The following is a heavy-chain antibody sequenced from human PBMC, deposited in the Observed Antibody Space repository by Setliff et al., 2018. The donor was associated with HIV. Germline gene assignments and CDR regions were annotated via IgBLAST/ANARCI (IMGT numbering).Heavy chain of an antibody. D-gene: IGHD3-3*01. Sequence: LSLTCDVSGVSISGNNWWSWVRQPPGRGLEWIGEVYHTGSTNYNPSLKSRVITSIDKSKNQFSLKIDSVTAADTAVYYCARRPLFGVVIASVAKMEFDYWGQGTLVTVSS. V-gene: IGHV4-4*02. CDR3: ARRPLFGVVIASVAKMEFDY. CDR2: VYHTGST. CDR1: GVSISGNNW. J-gene: IGHJ4*02.